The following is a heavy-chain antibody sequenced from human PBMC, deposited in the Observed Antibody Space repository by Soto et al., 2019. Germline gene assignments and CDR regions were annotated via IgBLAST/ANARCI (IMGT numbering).Heavy chain of an antibody. CDR3: ARGSSFTGDLDI. J-gene: IGHJ3*02. V-gene: IGHV4-4*02. Sequence: SETLSLTCGVSGGSVISSSWWTWLRQSPGKGLEWIGEIYHAGSPNYNPSFQSRVIISLDKSKNNFSLRLTSVTAADPAIYYCARGSSFTGDLDIWGQGTTVT. D-gene: IGHD2-21*01. CDR2: IYHAGSP. CDR1: GGSVISSSW.